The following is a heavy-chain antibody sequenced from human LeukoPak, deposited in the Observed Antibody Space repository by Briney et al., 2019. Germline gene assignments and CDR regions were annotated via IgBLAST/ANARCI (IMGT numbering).Heavy chain of an antibody. V-gene: IGHV4-61*01. CDR3: ATLIAAAGTEYFQH. CDR1: GGSISSSSYY. Sequence: SETLSLTCTVSGGSISSSSYYWSWIRQPPGKGLEWIGYIYYSGSTNYNPSLKSRVTISVDTSKNQFSLKLSSVTAADTAVYYCATLIAAAGTEYFQHWGQGTLVTVSS. D-gene: IGHD6-13*01. J-gene: IGHJ1*01. CDR2: IYYSGST.